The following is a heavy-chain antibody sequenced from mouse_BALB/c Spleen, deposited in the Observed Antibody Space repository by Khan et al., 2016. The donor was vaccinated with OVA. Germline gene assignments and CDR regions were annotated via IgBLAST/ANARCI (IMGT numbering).Heavy chain of an antibody. D-gene: IGHD2-14*01. CDR3: AREGAYYRSDGWFSY. J-gene: IGHJ3*01. V-gene: IGHV1-4*01. CDR2: INPSNGYT. Sequence: QVRLQQPGAELARPGASVKMSCKASGYTFTTYTMHWVKQRPGQGLEWIGYINPSNGYTNYNQKFKEKSTLTADKSSCTAYMQLSSLTSAYSAVYYSAREGAYYRSDGWFSYWGQGTLVTVSA. CDR1: GYTFTTYT.